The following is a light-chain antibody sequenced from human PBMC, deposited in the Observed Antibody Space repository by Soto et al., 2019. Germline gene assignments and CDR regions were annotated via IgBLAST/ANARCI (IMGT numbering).Light chain of an antibody. CDR2: DAS. J-gene: IGKJ1*01. Sequence: EIVLTQSPATLSLSPGERATLSCRASQSVSSYLAWYQQKPGQAPRLLIYDASNRATGIPARFRGSGSGTDFTLTITSLDPEDFAVHYCQQRNNWPGTFGQGTKVEIK. CDR1: QSVSSY. V-gene: IGKV3-11*01. CDR3: QQRNNWPGT.